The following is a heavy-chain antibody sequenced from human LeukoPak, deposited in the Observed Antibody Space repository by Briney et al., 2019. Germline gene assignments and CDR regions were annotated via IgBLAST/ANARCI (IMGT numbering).Heavy chain of an antibody. D-gene: IGHD4-17*01. CDR3: ARFITVTRGAFDP. Sequence: SETLSLTCTVSGGSISSYYWSWIRQPPGKGLEWIGYIYYSGSTNYNPSLKSRVTISVDTSKNQFSLKLSSVTAADTAVYYCARFITVTRGAFDPWGQGTLVTVSS. J-gene: IGHJ5*02. V-gene: IGHV4-59*12. CDR1: GGSISSYY. CDR2: IYYSGST.